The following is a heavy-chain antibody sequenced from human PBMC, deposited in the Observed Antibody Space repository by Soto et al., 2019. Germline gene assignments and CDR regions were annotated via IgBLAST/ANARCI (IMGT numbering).Heavy chain of an antibody. Sequence: ATVKVSLKASGYTFTRYCISWVRQAPGQGLEWMGIINASGGSTSYAEKFQGRVTMTRDTSTSTVYMELSSLRSEDTAVYYCASPVGKGYYFDYWGQGTLVTVSS. J-gene: IGHJ4*02. CDR2: INASGGST. CDR3: ASPVGKGYYFDY. CDR1: GYTFTRYC. D-gene: IGHD1-26*01. V-gene: IGHV1-46*01.